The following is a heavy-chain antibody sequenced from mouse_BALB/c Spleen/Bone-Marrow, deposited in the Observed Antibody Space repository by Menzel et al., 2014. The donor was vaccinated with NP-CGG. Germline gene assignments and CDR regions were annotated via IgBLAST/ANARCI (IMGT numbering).Heavy chain of an antibody. Sequence: QVQLQQSGAELVKPGASVKLSYKASGYTFTSYWMQWVKQRPGQGLEWIGEINPSNGRINYNEKFKSKATLTVDKSSSTAYMQLSSLTSEDSAVYYCARKYYGSSYVWYFDVWGAGTTVTVSS. V-gene: IGHV1S81*02. CDR2: INPSNGRI. J-gene: IGHJ1*01. D-gene: IGHD1-1*01. CDR1: GYTFTSYW. CDR3: ARKYYGSSYVWYFDV.